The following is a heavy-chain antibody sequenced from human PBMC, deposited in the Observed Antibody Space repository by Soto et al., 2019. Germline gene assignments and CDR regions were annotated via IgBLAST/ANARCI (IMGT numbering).Heavy chain of an antibody. J-gene: IGHJ4*02. Sequence: QVQLVQSGAEVKKPGASVKVSCKASGYTFTSYAMHWVRQAPGQRLEWMGWINAGNGNTKSSQKFPGRVTITRDTSASTAYMELSSLRSEATAVYYCARGPGGPGGPGDYWGQGTLVTVSS. CDR3: ARGPGGPGGPGDY. D-gene: IGHD2-15*01. V-gene: IGHV1-3*01. CDR1: GYTFTSYA. CDR2: INAGNGNT.